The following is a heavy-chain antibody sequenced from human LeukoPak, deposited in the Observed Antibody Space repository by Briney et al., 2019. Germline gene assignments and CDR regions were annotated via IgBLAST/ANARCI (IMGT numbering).Heavy chain of an antibody. CDR3: ASKSERFLETGAFDI. Sequence: SETLSLTCTVSGVSISSYYWSWIRQPPGKGLEWIGYIYYSRSTNYNPSLESRVTISVDTSKNQFSLRLSSVTAADTAVYFCASKSERFLETGAFDIWGQGTMVTVSS. J-gene: IGHJ3*02. V-gene: IGHV4-59*01. CDR2: IYYSRST. CDR1: GVSISSYY. D-gene: IGHD3-3*01.